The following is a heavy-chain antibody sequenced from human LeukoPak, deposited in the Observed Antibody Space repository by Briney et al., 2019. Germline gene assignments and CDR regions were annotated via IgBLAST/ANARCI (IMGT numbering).Heavy chain of an antibody. D-gene: IGHD4-17*01. V-gene: IGHV3-30*18. Sequence: GGSLRLSCAASGFTFSSYGMPWVRQAPGKGLEWVAVISHDGSNKYYTDSVKGRFTISRDNSKNTLYLQMNSLRAEDTAVYYCAKFPHGDTFQSYWGQGTLVTVSS. CDR2: ISHDGSNK. J-gene: IGHJ4*02. CDR1: GFTFSSYG. CDR3: AKFPHGDTFQSY.